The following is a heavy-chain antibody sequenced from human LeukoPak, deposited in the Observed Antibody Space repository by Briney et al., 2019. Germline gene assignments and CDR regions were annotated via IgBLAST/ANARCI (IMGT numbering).Heavy chain of an antibody. V-gene: IGHV4-34*01. J-gene: IGHJ3*02. CDR1: GGSFSGYY. Sequence: SETLSLTCAVYGGSFSGYYWSWIRQPPGKGLEWIGEINHSGSTNYNPSLKSRVTISVDTSKNQFSLKLSSVTAADTAVYYCAGGYCSGGSCPNDAFDIWGQGTMVTVSS. D-gene: IGHD2-15*01. CDR3: AGGYCSGGSCPNDAFDI. CDR2: INHSGST.